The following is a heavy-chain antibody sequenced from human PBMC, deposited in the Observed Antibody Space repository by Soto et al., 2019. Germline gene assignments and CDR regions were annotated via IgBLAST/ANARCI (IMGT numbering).Heavy chain of an antibody. J-gene: IGHJ4*02. V-gene: IGHV4-31*03. CDR3: ARGDRQSGYSSSWVFDY. Sequence: QVQLRESGPGLVKPSQTLSLTCTVSGGSINSGGYYWNWIRQHPGKRLEWIGYMYYSGSTYYNPFLRSRVIISADTSENHFSLKLSSVTAADTAVYFCARGDRQSGYSSSWVFDYWGQGTLVNVSS. CDR2: MYYSGST. D-gene: IGHD6-13*01. CDR1: GGSINSGGYY.